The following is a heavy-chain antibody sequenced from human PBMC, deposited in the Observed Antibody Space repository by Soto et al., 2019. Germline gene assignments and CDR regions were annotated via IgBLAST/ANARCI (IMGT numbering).Heavy chain of an antibody. CDR2: RYHSGST. V-gene: IGHV4-30-4*01. CDR3: SGGAPSTTYPTVVHGLDV. Sequence: PSETLSLTCTVSGVSVISSDYYWPWVRQPPGKGLEWLGYRYHSGSTPYNPSLRSRAIISVDTSKNQLYLDLTSVTAADTAVYYCSGGAPSTTYPTVVHGLDVWGQGTAVTVSS. J-gene: IGHJ6*02. D-gene: IGHD4-17*01. CDR1: GVSVISSDYY.